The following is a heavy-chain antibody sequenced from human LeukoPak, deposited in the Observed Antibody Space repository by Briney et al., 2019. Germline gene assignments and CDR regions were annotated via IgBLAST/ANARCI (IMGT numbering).Heavy chain of an antibody. D-gene: IGHD3-3*01. J-gene: IGHJ6*02. Sequence: ASVGLSCKASGYTFTSYGISWVRQAPGQGLEWMGWISAYNGNTNYAQKLQGRVTMTTDTSTSTAYMELRSLRSDDTAVYYCARGAGDYDFWSGYYVYYYYYCMDVWGQGATV. CDR2: ISAYNGNT. CDR3: ARGAGDYDFWSGYYVYYYYYCMDV. CDR1: GYTFTSYG. V-gene: IGHV1-18*01.